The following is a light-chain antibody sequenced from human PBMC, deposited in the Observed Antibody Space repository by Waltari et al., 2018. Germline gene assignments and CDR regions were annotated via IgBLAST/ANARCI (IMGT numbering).Light chain of an antibody. CDR2: QVS. J-gene: IGLJ2*01. V-gene: IGLV2-8*01. CDR1: SDDAGGYNY. Sequence: QSALTQPPSASASPGPSVTISCTGTSDDAGGYNYVSWYQQHPGKAPKFLNYQVSNRPSGVPDRFSGSKSGNTASLTVSGLQAEDEADYYCSSFAGSNAVLFGGGTKLTVL. CDR3: SSFAGSNAVL.